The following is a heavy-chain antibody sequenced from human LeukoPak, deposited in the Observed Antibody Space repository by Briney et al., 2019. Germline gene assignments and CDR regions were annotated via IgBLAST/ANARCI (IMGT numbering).Heavy chain of an antibody. CDR2: IDPSDSYT. CDR3: ARQSRHSTDYYGSGPGGY. D-gene: IGHD3-10*01. Sequence: GESLKISCKGSGYSFTSYWISGVRQMPGKGLEWMGRIDPSDSYTNYSPSFQGHVTISADKSISTAYLQWSSLKASDTAMYYCARQSRHSTDYYGSGPGGYWGQGTLVTVSS. CDR1: GYSFTSYW. J-gene: IGHJ4*02. V-gene: IGHV5-10-1*01.